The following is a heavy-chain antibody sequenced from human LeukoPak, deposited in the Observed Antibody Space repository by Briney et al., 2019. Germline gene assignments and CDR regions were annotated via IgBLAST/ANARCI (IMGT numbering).Heavy chain of an antibody. CDR2: ISWNSGSI. CDR1: GFTFDDYA. Sequence: PGGSLRLSCAASGFTFDDYAMHWVRQAPGKGLEWVSGISWNSGSIGYADSVKGRFTIPRDNAKNSLYLQMNSLRAEDTALYYCAKGSRLHCSSTSCSFDYWGQGTLVTASS. CDR3: AKGSRLHCSSTSCSFDY. J-gene: IGHJ4*02. D-gene: IGHD2-2*01. V-gene: IGHV3-9*01.